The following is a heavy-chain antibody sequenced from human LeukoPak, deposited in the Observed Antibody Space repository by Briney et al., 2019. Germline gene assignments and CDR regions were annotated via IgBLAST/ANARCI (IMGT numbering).Heavy chain of an antibody. CDR1: GGSISSYY. CDR2: IYYSGST. D-gene: IGHD3-22*01. Sequence: SETLSLTCTVSGGSISSYYWSWIRQPPGKGLEWSGYIYYSGSTNYNPSLKSRVTISVDTSKNQFSLKLSSVTAADTAVYYCARHDSSVYYSPGFDYWGQGTLVTVSS. V-gene: IGHV4-59*08. J-gene: IGHJ4*02. CDR3: ARHDSSVYYSPGFDY.